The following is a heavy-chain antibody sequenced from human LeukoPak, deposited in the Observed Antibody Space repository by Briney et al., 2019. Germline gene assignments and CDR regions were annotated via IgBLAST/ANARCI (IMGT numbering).Heavy chain of an antibody. J-gene: IGHJ4*02. CDR3: ARVPTVTFFDY. CDR1: GGSISGYY. D-gene: IGHD4-17*01. CDR2: IYESGST. Sequence: SETLSLTCTVSGGSISGYYWSWIRQPPGKALEWIGYIYESGSTYYNPSLKSRVTISVDTSKNQFSLKLSSVTAADTAVYYCARVPTVTFFDYWGQGTLVTISS. V-gene: IGHV4-4*08.